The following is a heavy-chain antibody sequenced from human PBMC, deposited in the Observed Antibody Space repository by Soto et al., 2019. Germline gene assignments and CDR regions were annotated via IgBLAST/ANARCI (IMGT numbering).Heavy chain of an antibody. V-gene: IGHV4-39*01. Sequence: QLQLQESGPGLVKPSETLSLTCTVSGGSISSSSYYWGWIRQPPGKGLEWIGSIYYSGSTYYNPSLKRPVTISVDTSKNQFSLKLSSVTAADTAVYYCARRRPNYFDYWGQGTLVTVSS. CDR1: GGSISSSSYY. CDR2: IYYSGST. J-gene: IGHJ4*02. CDR3: ARRRPNYFDY.